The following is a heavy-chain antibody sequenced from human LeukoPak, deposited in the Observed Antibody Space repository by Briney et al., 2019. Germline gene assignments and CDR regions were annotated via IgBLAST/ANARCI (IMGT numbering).Heavy chain of an antibody. V-gene: IGHV3-11*05. CDR3: ARDLGGYYFDY. Sequence: GGSLRLSCAASGFTFSDYYMSWIRQAPGKGLEWVSYISSSSSYTNYADSVKGRFTISRDNAKNSLYLQMNSLRAEDTAVYYCARDLGGYYFDYWGQGTLATVSS. D-gene: IGHD3-10*01. CDR1: GFTFSDYY. CDR2: ISSSSSYT. J-gene: IGHJ4*02.